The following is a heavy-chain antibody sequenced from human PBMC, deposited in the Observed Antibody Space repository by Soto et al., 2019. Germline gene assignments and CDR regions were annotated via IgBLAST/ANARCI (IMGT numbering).Heavy chain of an antibody. J-gene: IGHJ4*02. V-gene: IGHV1-46*02. CDR3: ALKVVTYYDN. Sequence: QVQLVQSGAEVKKPGASVRISCRASGYSYNSTYVHWVRQAPGQGPEWMGIINPAGGTTYYAQKFQGRLTITSDTSTDTVFMDLNDLTSEDTAVYFCALKVVTYYDNWGQGTLFTVSS. CDR1: GYSYNSTY. CDR2: INPAGGTT. D-gene: IGHD2-21*02.